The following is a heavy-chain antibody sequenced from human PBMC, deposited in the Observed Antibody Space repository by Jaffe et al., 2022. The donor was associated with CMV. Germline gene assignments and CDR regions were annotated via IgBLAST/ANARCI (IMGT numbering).Heavy chain of an antibody. CDR1: GGSISSYY. CDR2: IYTSGST. Sequence: QVQLQESGPGLVKPSETLSLTCTVSGGSISSYYWSWIRQPAGKGLEWIGRIYTSGSTNYNPSLKSRVTMSVDTSKNQFSLKLSSVTAADTAVYYCARCSYYYDSSGSYYFDYWGQGTLVTVSS. J-gene: IGHJ4*02. CDR3: ARCSYYYDSSGSYYFDY. V-gene: IGHV4-4*07. D-gene: IGHD3-22*01.